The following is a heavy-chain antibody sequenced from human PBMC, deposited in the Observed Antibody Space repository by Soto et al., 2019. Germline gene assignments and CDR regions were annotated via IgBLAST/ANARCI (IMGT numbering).Heavy chain of an antibody. CDR2: IIPILGIA. CDR3: ARDGWGSSSWYFDY. D-gene: IGHD6-13*01. CDR1: GGTFSSYT. Sequence: QVQLVQSGAEVKKPGSSVKVSCKASGGTFSSYTISWVRQAPGQGLEWMGRIIPILGIANYAQKFQGRVTITADKSTSTAYMELSSLRSEDTAVYYCARDGWGSSSWYFDYWGQGTLVTVSS. J-gene: IGHJ4*02. V-gene: IGHV1-69*08.